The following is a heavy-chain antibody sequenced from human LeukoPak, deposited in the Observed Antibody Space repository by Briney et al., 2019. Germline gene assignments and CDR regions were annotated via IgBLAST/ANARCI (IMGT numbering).Heavy chain of an antibody. D-gene: IGHD4-17*01. CDR2: ISSSGTTI. J-gene: IGHJ3*02. CDR1: GITFSDFY. CDR3: ASRRTVTSTDFHAFDI. Sequence: GGSLRLSCAPSGITFSDFYMSWIRQAPGKGLEWLSYISSSGTTIYYADSVKGRFTISRDNAKNSLYLQMNSLRVGDTAVYYCASRRTVTSTDFHAFDIWGQGTVVTVSS. V-gene: IGHV3-11*01.